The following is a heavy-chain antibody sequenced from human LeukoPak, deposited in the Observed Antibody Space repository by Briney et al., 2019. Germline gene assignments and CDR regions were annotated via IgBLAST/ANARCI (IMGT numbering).Heavy chain of an antibody. CDR3: AEAASVRGVSY. CDR2: INGDGSTT. V-gene: IGHV3-74*01. Sequence: HAGGPLRLSCAASGFTFSTYWMHWVRQAPGKGPLWVSHINGDGSTTNYADSVKGRFTISRDNAKNTLYLQMNSLRAEDTAVYYCAEAASVRGVSYWGQGTLVTVSS. J-gene: IGHJ4*02. CDR1: GFTFSTYW. D-gene: IGHD3-10*01.